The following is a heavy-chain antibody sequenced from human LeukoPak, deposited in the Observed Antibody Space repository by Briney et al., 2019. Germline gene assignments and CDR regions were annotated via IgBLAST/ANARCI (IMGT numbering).Heavy chain of an antibody. CDR3: ARELHEYYYGSGSGY. D-gene: IGHD3-10*01. V-gene: IGHV1-18*01. Sequence: ASVKVSCKASGFTFTSYGISWVRQAPGQGLEWMGWISAYNGNTNYAQKLQGRVTMTTDTSTSTAYMELRSLRSDETAVYYCARELHEYYYGSGSGYWGQGTLVTVSS. J-gene: IGHJ4*02. CDR2: ISAYNGNT. CDR1: GFTFTSYG.